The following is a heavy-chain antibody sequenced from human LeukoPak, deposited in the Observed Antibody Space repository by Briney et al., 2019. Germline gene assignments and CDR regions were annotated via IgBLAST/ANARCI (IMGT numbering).Heavy chain of an antibody. Sequence: GASVKVSCKASGYTFTSYGISWVRQAPGQGHEWMGWISAYNGNTNYAQKLQGRVTMTTDTSTSTAYMELRSLRSDDTAVYYCARDFPVITMVRGVIKRFDYWGQGTLVIVSS. V-gene: IGHV1-18*01. CDR1: GYTFTSYG. J-gene: IGHJ4*02. CDR2: ISAYNGNT. D-gene: IGHD3-10*01. CDR3: ARDFPVITMVRGVIKRFDY.